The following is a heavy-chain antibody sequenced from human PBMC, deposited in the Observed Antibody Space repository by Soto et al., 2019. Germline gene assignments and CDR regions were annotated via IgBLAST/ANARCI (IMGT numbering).Heavy chain of an antibody. CDR1: GFTFGSYA. J-gene: IGHJ6*03. Sequence: GGSLRLYCAASGFTFGSYAMSWVRQAPGKGLEWVSYISSSGSTIYYADSVKGRFTISRDNAKNSLYLQMNSLRAEDTAVYYCARATDYSSSSYYYYYYMDVWGKGTTVTVSS. V-gene: IGHV3-11*01. CDR2: ISSSGSTI. CDR3: ARATDYSSSSYYYYYYMDV. D-gene: IGHD6-6*01.